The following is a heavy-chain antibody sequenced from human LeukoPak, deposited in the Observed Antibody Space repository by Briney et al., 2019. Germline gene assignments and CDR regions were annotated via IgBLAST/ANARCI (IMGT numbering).Heavy chain of an antibody. CDR3: AKGVNYFVLEY. J-gene: IGHJ4*02. CDR1: GFTFNTYA. V-gene: IGHV3-23*01. CDR2: ISPSGGIT. D-gene: IGHD3-10*02. Sequence: GGSLRLSCAASGFTFNTYAMSWVRQAPGKGVEWVSAISPSGGITYYEDSVKGRFTISRDNPKNTLYLQMNSLRAEDTAVYYCAKGVNYFVLEYWGQGTLVTISS.